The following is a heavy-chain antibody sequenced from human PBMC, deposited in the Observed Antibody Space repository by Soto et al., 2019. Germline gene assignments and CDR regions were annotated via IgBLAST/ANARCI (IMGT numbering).Heavy chain of an antibody. D-gene: IGHD5-18*01. Sequence: PGGSLRLSCAASGFTFSSYSMNWVRQAPGKGLEWVSSISSSSSYIYYADSVKGRFTISRDNAKNSLYLQMNSLRAEDTAVYYCARGRQLWADAFDIWGQGTMVSVSS. CDR1: GFTFSSYS. V-gene: IGHV3-21*01. CDR2: ISSSSSYI. J-gene: IGHJ3*02. CDR3: ARGRQLWADAFDI.